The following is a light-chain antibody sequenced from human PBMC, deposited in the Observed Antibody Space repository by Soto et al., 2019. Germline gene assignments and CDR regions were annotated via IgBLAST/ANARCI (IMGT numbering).Light chain of an antibody. J-gene: IGKJ2*01. V-gene: IGKV3-20*01. CDR3: QQYGSSPMYT. CDR1: QSVSSSY. Sequence: EIVLTQSPGTLSLSPGERATLSCRASQSVSSSYLAWYQQKPGQAPRLLIYGASRSATGIPDRFSGSGSGTDFTLTISRLEPDDFAVYYCQQYGSSPMYTFGQGTKLEIK. CDR2: GAS.